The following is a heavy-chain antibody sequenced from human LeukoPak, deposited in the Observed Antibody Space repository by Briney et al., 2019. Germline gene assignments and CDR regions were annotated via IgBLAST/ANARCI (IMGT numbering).Heavy chain of an antibody. J-gene: IGHJ4*02. CDR3: ARDAPDLGYCSSTSCYYIDY. CDR2: IYYSGST. D-gene: IGHD2-2*01. CDR1: GGSISSSSYY. V-gene: IGHV4-39*07. Sequence: SETLSLTCTVSGGSISSSSYYWGWIRQPPGKGLEWIGSIYYSGSTNYNPSLKSRVTMSVDTSKNQFSLKLSSVTAADTAVYYCARDAPDLGYCSSTSCYYIDYWGQGTLVTVSS.